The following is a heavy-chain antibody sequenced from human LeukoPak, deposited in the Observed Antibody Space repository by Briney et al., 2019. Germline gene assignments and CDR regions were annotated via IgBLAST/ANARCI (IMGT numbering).Heavy chain of an antibody. CDR1: GFSFSSYG. D-gene: IGHD5-18*01. J-gene: IGHJ4*02. CDR2: IWNDGSIK. CDR3: ARGAGHSYDNFDY. Sequence: GRSLGLSCAASGFSFSSYGIHWVRQAPGKGLEWVAVIWNDGSIKFYGDSVRGRFTISRDNSKNTLYLQMDSLRAEDTAVYYCARGAGHSYDNFDYWGQGTLVTVSS. V-gene: IGHV3-33*01.